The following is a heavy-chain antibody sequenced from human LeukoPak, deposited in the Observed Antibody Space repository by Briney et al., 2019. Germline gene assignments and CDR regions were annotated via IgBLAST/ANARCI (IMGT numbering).Heavy chain of an antibody. CDR2: INPNSGGT. J-gene: IGHJ4*02. V-gene: IGHV1-2*02. D-gene: IGHD3-10*01. Sequence: ASVKVSCKASGYTFTGYYMHWVRQAPGQGLEWMGWINPNSGGTNYAQKFQGRVTMTRDTSISTAYMELSRLGSDDTAVYYCARDPPRMVRGVPSWGQGALVTVSS. CDR3: ARDPPRMVRGVPS. CDR1: GYTFTGYY.